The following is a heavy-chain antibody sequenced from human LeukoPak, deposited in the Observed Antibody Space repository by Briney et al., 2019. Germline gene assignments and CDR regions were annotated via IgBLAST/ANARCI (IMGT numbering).Heavy chain of an antibody. CDR3: ARDLEWFPDY. V-gene: IGHV4-38-2*02. CDR2: IYHSGST. J-gene: IGHJ4*02. D-gene: IGHD3-3*01. CDR1: GYSISSGYY. Sequence: KASETLSLTCTVSGYSISSGYYWGWIRQPPGKGLEWIGSIYHSGSTYYNPSLKGRVTISVDTSKNQFSLKLSSVTAADTAVYYCARDLEWFPDYWGQGTLVTVSS.